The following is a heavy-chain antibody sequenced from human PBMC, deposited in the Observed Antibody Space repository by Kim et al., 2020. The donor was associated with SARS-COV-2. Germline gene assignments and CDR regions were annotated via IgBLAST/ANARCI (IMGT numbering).Heavy chain of an antibody. V-gene: IGHV3-23*01. CDR3: AKTKEWPYYFDY. J-gene: IGHJ4*02. D-gene: IGHD3-3*01. CDR1: GFTFSSYA. CDR2: IGASGGST. Sequence: GGSLRLSCAPSGFTFSSYAMSWVRQAPGKGLKWVSAIGASGGSTYYADSVKGRFTISRANSKNTLSLQMNSLIAEDTAVYYCAKTKEWPYYFDYWGQGTL.